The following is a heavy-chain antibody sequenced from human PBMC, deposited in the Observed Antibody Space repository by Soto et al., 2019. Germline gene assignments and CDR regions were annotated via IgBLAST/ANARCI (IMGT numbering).Heavy chain of an antibody. CDR2: ISASNSYI. J-gene: IGHJ5*02. CDR1: GFTFSDYN. Sequence: GGSLRLSCAASGFTFSDYNMNWVRQAPGKGLEWVSSISASNSYIYYADSVKGRFIISRDNAKNSLYLQMNSLRAEDTAVYYCARDLPSLRFLEPTDWFDPWGRGTLVTVSS. CDR3: ARDLPSLRFLEPTDWFDP. D-gene: IGHD3-3*01. V-gene: IGHV3-21*01.